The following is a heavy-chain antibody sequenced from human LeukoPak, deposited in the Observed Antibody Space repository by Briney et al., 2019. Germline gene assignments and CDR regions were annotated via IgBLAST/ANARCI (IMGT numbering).Heavy chain of an antibody. CDR2: INPNSGGT. J-gene: IGHJ6*02. CDR1: GYTFTGYY. V-gene: IGHV1-2*02. Sequence: ASVKVSCKASGYTFTGYYMHWVRQARGQGLEWMGWINPNSGGTNYAQKFQGRVTMTRDTSISTAYMELSRLRSDDTAVYYCARVGGSHPYYYGMDVWGQGTTVTVSS. D-gene: IGHD2-15*01. CDR3: ARVGGSHPYYYGMDV.